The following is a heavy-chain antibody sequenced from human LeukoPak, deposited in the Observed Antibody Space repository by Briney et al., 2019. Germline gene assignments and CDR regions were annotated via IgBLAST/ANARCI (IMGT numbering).Heavy chain of an antibody. J-gene: IGHJ6*03. CDR3: ASAASSWSYYYYYMDV. Sequence: SQTLSLTCTVSGGSISSGGYYWSWIRQPPGKGLEWIGYIYHSGSTYYNPSLKSRVTISVDRSKNQFSLKLSSVTAADTAVYYCASAASSWSYYYYYMDVWGKWTTVTVSS. D-gene: IGHD6-13*01. V-gene: IGHV4-30-2*01. CDR1: GGSISSGGYY. CDR2: IYHSGST.